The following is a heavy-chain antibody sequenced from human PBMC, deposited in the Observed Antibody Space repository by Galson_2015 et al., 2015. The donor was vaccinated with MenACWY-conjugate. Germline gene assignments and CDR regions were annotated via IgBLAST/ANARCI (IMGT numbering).Heavy chain of an antibody. CDR3: SRDRVVKYLPYSAMIRGEAMDV. D-gene: IGHD3-10*01. Sequence: SVKVSCKASDDRFTSYGISWVRQAPGQGLEWMGWISGYNGDTSYAQKYQDRVTMTTDTSTSTAYMELRSLRSDDTAVYYCSRDRVVKYLPYSAMIRGEAMDVWGQGTTVTVSS. CDR2: ISGYNGDT. CDR1: DDRFTSYG. V-gene: IGHV1-18*01. J-gene: IGHJ6*02.